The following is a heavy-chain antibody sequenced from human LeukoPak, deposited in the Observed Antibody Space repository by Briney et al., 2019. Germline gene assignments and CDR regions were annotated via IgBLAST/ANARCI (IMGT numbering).Heavy chain of an antibody. J-gene: IGHJ4*02. CDR1: GFTFSSYG. D-gene: IGHD1-26*01. Sequence: GGSLRLSCAASGFTFSSYGMSWVRQAPGKGLEWVSAISGSGERTYYADSVKGRFTISRDNSKNTLYLQMNSLRAEDTAIYYCAKEYTGTFSPFPSYFDNWGQGTLVTVSS. V-gene: IGHV3-23*01. CDR3: AKEYTGTFSPFPSYFDN. CDR2: ISGSGERT.